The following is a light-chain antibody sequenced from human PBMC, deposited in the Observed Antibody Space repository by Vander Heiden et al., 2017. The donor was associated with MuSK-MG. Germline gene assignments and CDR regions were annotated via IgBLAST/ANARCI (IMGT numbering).Light chain of an antibody. CDR2: SAS. CDR1: QGITNS. J-gene: IGKJ4*01. Sequence: DIQLTQSPSSLSASVGDRVTITCRASQGITNSLAWYQQKPGNAPKLLLYSASTLESGVPSRFSGSGYGTDYTLTITSLQPEDSAPYYCQQYDSNLPLTFGGGTKLEIK. V-gene: IGKV1-NL1*01. CDR3: QQYDSNLPLT.